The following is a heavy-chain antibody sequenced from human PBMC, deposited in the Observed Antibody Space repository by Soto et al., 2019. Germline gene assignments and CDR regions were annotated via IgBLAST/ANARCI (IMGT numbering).Heavy chain of an antibody. J-gene: IGHJ4*02. D-gene: IGHD3-9*01. CDR2: IRSKAYGGTT. CDR3: TLRTYYDILWGSDY. V-gene: IGHV3-49*03. CDR1: GFTFGDYA. Sequence: GGSLRLSCTASGFTFGDYAMSWFRQAPGKGLEWVGFIRSKAYGGTTEYAASVKGRFTISRDDSISIAYLQMNSLKTEDTAVYYCTLRTYYDILWGSDYWGQGTLVTVSS.